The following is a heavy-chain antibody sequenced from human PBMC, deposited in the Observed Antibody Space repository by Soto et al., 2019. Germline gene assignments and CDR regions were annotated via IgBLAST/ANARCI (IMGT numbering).Heavy chain of an antibody. Sequence: TLSLTCTVSGGSISSGGYYWSWIRQHPGKGLEWIGYIYYSGSTYYNPSLKSRVTISVDTSKNQFSLKLSSVTAADTAVYYCARDSVVVVVPAAIRYYYYYGMDVWGQGTTGTVS. CDR2: IYYSGST. D-gene: IGHD2-2*02. J-gene: IGHJ6*02. V-gene: IGHV4-31*03. CDR1: GGSISSGGYY. CDR3: ARDSVVVVVPAAIRYYYYYGMDV.